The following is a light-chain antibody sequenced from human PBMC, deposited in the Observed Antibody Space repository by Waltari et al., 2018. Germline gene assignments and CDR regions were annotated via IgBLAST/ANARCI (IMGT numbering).Light chain of an antibody. V-gene: IGKV4-1*01. CDR3: QQYHSTPYT. CDR2: WAS. Sequence: DIVMTQSPDSLAVSLGERATIHCTSSQNVLYAFNNKNFLSWYQQKPGQPPRLLIYWASTREAGVPDRFSGSGSGADFSLTISSLQTDDAAVYYCQQYHSTPYTFGPGTKLEI. CDR1: QNVLYAFNNKNF. J-gene: IGKJ2*01.